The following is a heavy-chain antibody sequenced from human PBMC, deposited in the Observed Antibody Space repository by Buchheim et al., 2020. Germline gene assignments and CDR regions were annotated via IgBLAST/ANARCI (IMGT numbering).Heavy chain of an antibody. V-gene: IGHV4-59*01. CDR1: GGSMDNYY. D-gene: IGHD7-27*01. J-gene: IGHJ4*02. CDR3: ARRWGQNFDY. Sequence: QVQLHESGPGLVKPSETLSLTCNVSGGSMDNYYWIWIRQPPGKGLEWVGYIHYSGSTNYNPSLKGRLSMSVDTSKNQFSLRLSSVTAADTAIYYCARRWGQNFDYWGQG. CDR2: IHYSGST.